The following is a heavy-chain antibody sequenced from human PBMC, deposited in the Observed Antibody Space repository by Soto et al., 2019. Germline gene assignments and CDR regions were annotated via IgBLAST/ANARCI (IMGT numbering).Heavy chain of an antibody. CDR3: ARYYYSSGYYPLDY. Sequence: PGGTLRLSCAASGFTFSSYWMHWVRQAPGKGLVWVSRINSDGSSTSYADSVKGRFTISRDNAKNTLYLQMNSLRAEDTAVYYCARYYYSSGYYPLDYWGQGTLVTVSS. CDR1: GFTFSSYW. D-gene: IGHD3-22*01. J-gene: IGHJ4*02. V-gene: IGHV3-74*01. CDR2: INSDGSST.